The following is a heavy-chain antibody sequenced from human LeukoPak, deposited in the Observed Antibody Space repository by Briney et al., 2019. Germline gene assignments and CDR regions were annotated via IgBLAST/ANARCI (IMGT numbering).Heavy chain of an antibody. Sequence: PGRSLRLSCAASGFTFSSYAMHWVRQAPGKGLEWVAVISYDGSNKYYADSVKGRFTISRDNSKNTLYLQMNSLRAEDTAVYYCAKWFPLWFGEFRYFDYWGQGTLVTVSS. D-gene: IGHD3-10*01. CDR3: AKWFPLWFGEFRYFDY. CDR1: GFTFSSYA. J-gene: IGHJ4*02. CDR2: ISYDGSNK. V-gene: IGHV3-30*04.